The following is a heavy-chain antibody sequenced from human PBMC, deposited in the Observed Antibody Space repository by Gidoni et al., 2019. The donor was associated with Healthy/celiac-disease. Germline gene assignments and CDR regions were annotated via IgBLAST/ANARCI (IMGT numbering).Heavy chain of an antibody. CDR3: ARVPYCSSTSCYDAFDI. V-gene: IGHV1-46*03. CDR2: INSSGGST. J-gene: IGHJ3*02. CDR1: GFTFTTYY. Sequence: QVQLLQSGAEVKKPGDTVKVSCNASGFTFTTYYIHWVRQAPGQVLEWMGIINSSGGSTSYSQKFQGICTMTRYTSIITVYMDLSSLRSDDTSVYYCARVPYCSSTSCYDAFDIWGQGTMVTVSS. D-gene: IGHD2-2*01.